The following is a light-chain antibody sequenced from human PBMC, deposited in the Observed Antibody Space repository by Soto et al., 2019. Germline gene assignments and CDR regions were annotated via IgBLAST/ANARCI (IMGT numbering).Light chain of an antibody. CDR1: SSDVGGYNY. CDR2: DVS. J-gene: IGLJ1*01. Sequence: QSVLTQPRSVSGSPGQSVTISCTGTSSDVGGYNYVSWYQQYPGKAPKLMIYDVSGRPSGVPDRFSGSKSGNTASLTISGLQAEDEADYYCCSYAGSDTFVFGTGTKVTVL. V-gene: IGLV2-11*01. CDR3: CSYAGSDTFV.